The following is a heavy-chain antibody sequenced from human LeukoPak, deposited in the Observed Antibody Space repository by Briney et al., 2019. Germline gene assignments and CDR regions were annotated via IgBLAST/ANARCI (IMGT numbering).Heavy chain of an antibody. Sequence: SETLSLTCTVSGGSISSYYWSWLRQPAGKGLEWIGRIYTSGSTNYNPSLKSRVTMSVDTSKNQFSLKLSSVTAADTAVYYCARDLAWGAMVYLGDYWGQGTLVTVSS. CDR1: GGSISSYY. CDR3: ARDLAWGAMVYLGDY. V-gene: IGHV4-4*07. CDR2: IYTSGST. J-gene: IGHJ4*02. D-gene: IGHD5-18*01.